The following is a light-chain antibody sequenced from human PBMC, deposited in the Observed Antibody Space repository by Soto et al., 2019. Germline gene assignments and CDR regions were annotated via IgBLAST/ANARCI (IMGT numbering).Light chain of an antibody. CDR2: GAS. V-gene: IGKV3-20*01. J-gene: IGKJ5*01. CDR3: QQYGGSPIT. CDR1: QSISSNF. Sequence: EIVLTQSPGTLSLSPGEGATLSCRASQSISSNFLAWYQQKRGQAPRLLIHGASNRATGIPDRFSGSGSGTDFTLTITRLEPEDFAVYYCQQYGGSPITFGQGTRLEIK.